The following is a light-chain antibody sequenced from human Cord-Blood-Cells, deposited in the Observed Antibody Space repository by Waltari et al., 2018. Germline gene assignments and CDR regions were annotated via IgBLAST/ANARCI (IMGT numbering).Light chain of an antibody. J-gene: IGLJ1*01. CDR3: SSYTSSSIYV. CDR2: EVS. V-gene: IGLV2-14*01. Sequence: QSVLTQPASVSGSPGQSITISCTGTSSDVGGYNYVSWYQQHPGKAPQLMIYEVSNRPSGVSNRVSGSKSGNTASLTSSGLQAEDEADYYCSSYTSSSIYVFGTGTKVTVL. CDR1: SSDVGGYNY.